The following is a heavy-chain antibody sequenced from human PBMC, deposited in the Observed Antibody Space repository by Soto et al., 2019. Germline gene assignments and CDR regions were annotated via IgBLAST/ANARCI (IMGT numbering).Heavy chain of an antibody. CDR2: ISYDEGIK. D-gene: IGHD3-22*01. CDR3: AKDLGSSGFYPYGMDV. V-gene: IGHV3-30*18. J-gene: IGHJ6*02. CDR1: GFPFSNYG. Sequence: GGSLRLSCAASGFPFSNYGMHWVRQAPGKGLEWVAVISYDEGIKYYADSVKGRFTISRDNSKNTLYLQMNGLRAEDTAVYYCAKDLGSSGFYPYGMDVWGQGTTVTVSS.